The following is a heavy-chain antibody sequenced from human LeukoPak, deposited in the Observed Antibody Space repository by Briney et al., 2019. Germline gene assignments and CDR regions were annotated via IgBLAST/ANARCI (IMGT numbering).Heavy chain of an antibody. V-gene: IGHV4-4*07. J-gene: IGHJ4*02. CDR2: IYTSGST. D-gene: IGHD4-17*01. CDR1: GGSISSYY. Sequence: PSEILSLTCTVSGGSISSYYWSWIRQPAGKGLEWIGRIYTSGSTNYNPSLKSRVTISVDKSKNQFSLKLSSVTAADTAVYYCAGLYDYGDYVGDYWGRGTLVTVSS. CDR3: AGLYDYGDYVGDY.